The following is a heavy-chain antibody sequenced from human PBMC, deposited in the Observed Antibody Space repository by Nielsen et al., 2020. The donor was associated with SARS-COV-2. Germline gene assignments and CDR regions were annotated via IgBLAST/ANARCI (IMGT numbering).Heavy chain of an antibody. D-gene: IGHD2-2*01. CDR1: GFTFSSYS. J-gene: IGHJ4*02. Sequence: GESLKISCAASGFTFSSYSMNWVRQAPGKGLEWVSSISSSSSYIYYADSVKGRFTISRDNAKNSLYLQMNSLRAEDTAVYYCARDTLFGDCSSTSCYGPPDYWGQGTLVTVSS. CDR2: ISSSSSYI. V-gene: IGHV3-21*01. CDR3: ARDTLFGDCSSTSCYGPPDY.